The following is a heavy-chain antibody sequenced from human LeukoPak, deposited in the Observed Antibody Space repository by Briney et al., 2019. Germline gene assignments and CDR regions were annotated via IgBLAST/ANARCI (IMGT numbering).Heavy chain of an antibody. V-gene: IGHV1-2*02. Sequence: GASVKVSCKASGYTFTGYYMHWVRQAPGQGLEWMGWINPNSGGTNYAQKFQGRVTMTRDTSISTAYMELSRLRSDDTAVYYCARDYAGGWDYFDYWGQGTLVTVSS. D-gene: IGHD6-19*01. CDR2: INPNSGGT. CDR1: GYTFTGYY. J-gene: IGHJ4*02. CDR3: ARDYAGGWDYFDY.